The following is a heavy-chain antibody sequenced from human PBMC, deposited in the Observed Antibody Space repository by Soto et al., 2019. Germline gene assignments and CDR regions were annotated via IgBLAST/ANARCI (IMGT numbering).Heavy chain of an antibody. CDR2: IYYSGST. CDR1: GGSITGYY. V-gene: IGHV4-59*08. Sequence: SETLSLTCTVSGGSITGYYWSWIRQPPGRGLEWIGYIYYSGSTYYNPSLKSRVTISVDTSKNQFSLKLSSVTAADTAVYYCARGDYYDSSGYFPGGMDVWGQGTTVTVSS. D-gene: IGHD3-22*01. CDR3: ARGDYYDSSGYFPGGMDV. J-gene: IGHJ6*02.